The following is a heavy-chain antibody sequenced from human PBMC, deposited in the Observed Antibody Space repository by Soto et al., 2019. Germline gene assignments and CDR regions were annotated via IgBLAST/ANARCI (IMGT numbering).Heavy chain of an antibody. J-gene: IGHJ4*02. V-gene: IGHV4-34*01. CDR1: GGSFSGYY. D-gene: IGHD3-3*01. CDR3: ARVPRITIFGVVTNFDY. Sequence: SETLSLTCAVYGGSFSGYYWSWIRQPPGKGLEWIGEINHSGSTNYNPSLKSRVTISVDTSKNQFSLKLSSVTAADTAVYYCARVPRITIFGVVTNFDYWGQGTLVTVSS. CDR2: INHSGST.